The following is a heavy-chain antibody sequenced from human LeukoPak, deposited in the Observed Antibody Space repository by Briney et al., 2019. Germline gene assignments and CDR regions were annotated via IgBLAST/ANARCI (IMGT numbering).Heavy chain of an antibody. D-gene: IGHD4-17*01. J-gene: IGHJ4*02. CDR3: VKRGRTSDYAYDY. V-gene: IGHV3-64D*06. Sequence: PGGSLRLSCSASGFTFSDYAMHWVRQAPGRGVQFVSAISSSGDYTSYADSVKGRFTISRDNSKNTLHLQMSSLRPEDTAVYFCVKRGRTSDYAYDYWGQGSLVTVSS. CDR1: GFTFSDYA. CDR2: ISSSGDYT.